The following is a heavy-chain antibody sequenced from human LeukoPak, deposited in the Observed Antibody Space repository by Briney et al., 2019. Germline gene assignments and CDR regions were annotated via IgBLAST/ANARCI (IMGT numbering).Heavy chain of an antibody. CDR1: GLTFSHYG. J-gene: IGHJ4*02. D-gene: IGHD3-16*01. CDR3: AKDARYFYSYTSGAFGD. Sequence: GGSLRLSCAPSGLTFSHYGIQWVHHAPGRGRECVVVMSYERDKEHSADSVKGRFIVFRKNSRNTLDLKMNSQSPEETGIYNCAKDARYFYSYTSGAFGDWGQGTLVTVSS. CDR2: MSYERDKE. V-gene: IGHV3-30*18.